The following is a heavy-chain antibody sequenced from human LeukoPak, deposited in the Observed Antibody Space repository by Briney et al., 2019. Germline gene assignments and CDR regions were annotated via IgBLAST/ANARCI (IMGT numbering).Heavy chain of an antibody. CDR3: ATTGYFRGVTPSIDY. Sequence: GGSLRLSCAASGFTFSSYAMSWVRQAPGKGLEWVSAISGSGGSTYYADSVKGRFTISRDNSKNTLYLQMNSLGAEDTAVYYCATTGYFRGVTPSIDYWGQGTLVTVSS. J-gene: IGHJ4*02. D-gene: IGHD3-10*01. V-gene: IGHV3-23*01. CDR2: ISGSGGST. CDR1: GFTFSSYA.